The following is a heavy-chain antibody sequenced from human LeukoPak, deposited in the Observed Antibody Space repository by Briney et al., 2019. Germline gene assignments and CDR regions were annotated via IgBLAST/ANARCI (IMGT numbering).Heavy chain of an antibody. V-gene: IGHV1-8*03. J-gene: IGHJ6*03. Sequence: ASVKVFCKASGYTFTSYDINWVRQATGQGLEWMGWMNPNSGNTGYAQKFQGRVTITRNTSISTAYMELSSLRSEDTAVYYCARGRTAVAGTYYYYYYMDVWGKGTTVTVSS. CDR1: GYTFTSYD. CDR2: MNPNSGNT. D-gene: IGHD6-19*01. CDR3: ARGRTAVAGTYYYYYYMDV.